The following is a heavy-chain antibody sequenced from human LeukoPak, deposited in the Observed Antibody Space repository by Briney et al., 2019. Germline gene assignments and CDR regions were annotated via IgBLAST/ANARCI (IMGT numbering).Heavy chain of an antibody. Sequence: SETLSLTCTVSGYSITSGYYWGWIRQPPGKGLEWIGSFYHSGSTYYNPSLKSRVTISVDTSKNQFSLKLSSVTPADTAVYYCARERAFGVVIIVYYFDYWGQGTLVTVSS. CDR3: ARERAFGVVIIVYYFDY. J-gene: IGHJ4*02. V-gene: IGHV4-38-2*02. CDR2: FYHSGST. CDR1: GYSITSGYY. D-gene: IGHD3-3*01.